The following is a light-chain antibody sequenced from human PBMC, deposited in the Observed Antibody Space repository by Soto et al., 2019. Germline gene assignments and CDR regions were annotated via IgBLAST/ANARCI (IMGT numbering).Light chain of an antibody. CDR1: QTVGRY. V-gene: IGKV3-11*01. CDR3: QQRLHWPIT. CDR2: DAS. Sequence: DIVLTQSPATLSLSPGDRVTLSCRASQTVGRYLSWYQHSPGQGPRLLVYDASNRATGVPARFSGSGSETDFTRTISSLEPEDFAVYYCQQRLHWPITFGKGTLLEIK. J-gene: IGKJ5*01.